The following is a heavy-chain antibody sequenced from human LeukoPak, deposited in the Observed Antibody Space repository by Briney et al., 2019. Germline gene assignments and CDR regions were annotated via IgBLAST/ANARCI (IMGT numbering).Heavy chain of an antibody. CDR2: IYHSGST. D-gene: IGHD3-10*01. J-gene: IGHJ5*02. Sequence: PSETLSLTCTVSGGSFSTYYWSWIRQPPGKGLEWIGYIYHSGSTNYNPSLKSRVTISVDTSKNQFSLKLSSVTAADTAVYYCARNRYYYGSGNYGVPNWFDPWGQGTLVTVSS. CDR3: ARNRYYYGSGNYGVPNWFDP. V-gene: IGHV4-59*08. CDR1: GGSFSTYY.